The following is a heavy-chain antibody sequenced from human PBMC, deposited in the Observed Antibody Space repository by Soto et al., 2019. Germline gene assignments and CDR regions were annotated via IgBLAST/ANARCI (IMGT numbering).Heavy chain of an antibody. CDR3: AKDAEMATGVVY. Sequence: QVQLVESGGGVVQPGRSLRLSCAASGFTFSSYGMHWFPQAPGKGLEWVAVISYDGSNKYYADSVKGRFTISRDNSKNTLYLQMNSLRAEDTAVYYCAKDAEMATGVVYWGQGTLVTVSS. V-gene: IGHV3-30*18. CDR1: GFTFSSYG. D-gene: IGHD5-12*01. CDR2: ISYDGSNK. J-gene: IGHJ4*02.